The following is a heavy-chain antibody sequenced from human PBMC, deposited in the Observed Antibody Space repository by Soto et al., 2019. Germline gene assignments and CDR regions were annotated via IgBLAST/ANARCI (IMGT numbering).Heavy chain of an antibody. Sequence: QLVESGGGVVQPGKSLRLSCAGSGFTFGSFAMHWVRQAPGKGLEWVAVISFHGRHQYYADSVKGRFTISRDNSNNTLYLQLSSLSLEDTSVYYCAKDLGRSGWDYFDLWGQGTLVTVSS. CDR1: GFTFGSFA. CDR3: AKDLGRSGWDYFDL. J-gene: IGHJ4*02. D-gene: IGHD6-19*01. V-gene: IGHV3-30*18. CDR2: ISFHGRHQ.